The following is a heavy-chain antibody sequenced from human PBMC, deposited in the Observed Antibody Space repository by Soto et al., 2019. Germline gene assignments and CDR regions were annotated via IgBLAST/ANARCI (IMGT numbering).Heavy chain of an antibody. CDR1: GFTLSGYA. CDR2: ISSNGVGT. CDR3: ARRARPDFYYMDV. Sequence: EVQLAESGGGLAQLGGSLRLSCAASGFTLSGYAMDWVRQAPGKGLEYVSGISSNGVGTYYANSLQGRFTISRDNSKNTVYLQMGSLGPEDMAVYYCARRARPDFYYMDVWGKGTTVTVSS. V-gene: IGHV3-64*01. J-gene: IGHJ6*03. D-gene: IGHD6-6*01.